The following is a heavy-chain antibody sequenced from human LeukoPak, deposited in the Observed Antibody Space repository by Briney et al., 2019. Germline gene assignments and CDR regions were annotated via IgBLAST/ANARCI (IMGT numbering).Heavy chain of an antibody. D-gene: IGHD3-10*01. CDR3: ARQSRDGSKTRGYFFDY. CDR1: GYIFTNYW. CDR2: IYPADSDT. V-gene: IGHV5-51*01. J-gene: IGHJ4*02. Sequence: TGESLQISCQVSGYIFTNYWIGWVRQLPGKGLESMGIIYPADSDTTYSPSFQGQVTISADKSINTVYLQWSCLKASDTAMYYCARQSRDGSKTRGYFFDYGGQGTLVTVS.